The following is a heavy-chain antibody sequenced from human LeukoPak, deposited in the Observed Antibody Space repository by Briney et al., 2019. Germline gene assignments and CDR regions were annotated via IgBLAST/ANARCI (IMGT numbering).Heavy chain of an antibody. J-gene: IGHJ4*02. D-gene: IGHD3-22*01. V-gene: IGHV1-46*01. CDR1: GYTFTSYY. Sequence: ASVKVSCKASGYTFTSYYIFWVRQAPGQGLEWMGIINPRTGSTSYSQKFQGRVTMTRDMSTSTVYMELSSPRSEDTALYYCARGVHVRVYDSNPHYGHYWGQGTLVTVSS. CDR3: ARGVHVRVYDSNPHYGHY. CDR2: INPRTGST.